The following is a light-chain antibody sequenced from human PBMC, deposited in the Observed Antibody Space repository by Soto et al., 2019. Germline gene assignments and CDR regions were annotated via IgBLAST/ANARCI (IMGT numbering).Light chain of an antibody. CDR3: SSYSSNNILSYV. CDR2: DNT. Sequence: QSVLTQPPSVSGAPGERVTISCTGSSSDIGAGYRVRWYQQVPGTAPKLLIYDNTNRPSGVSVRFSGSKSGTSASLAISGLQAEDEADYYCSSYSSNNILSYVFGTGTKVTVL. V-gene: IGLV1-40*01. CDR1: SSDIGAGYR. J-gene: IGLJ1*01.